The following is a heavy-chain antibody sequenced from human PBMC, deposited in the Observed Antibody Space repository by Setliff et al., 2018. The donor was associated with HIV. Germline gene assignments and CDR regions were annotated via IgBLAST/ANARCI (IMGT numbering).Heavy chain of an antibody. V-gene: IGHV1-2*02. CDR1: GYTFIGYY. Sequence: ASVKVSCKVSGYTFIGYYMHWVRQAPGQGLEWMGWINTNSGGTNYAQKFQGRVTMTRDTSITTAYMELSRLRSDDTAVYYFARGGTYYYNSGSYTSLTNNYFDPWGQGTLVTVSS. CDR3: ARGGTYYYNSGSYTSLTNNYFDP. D-gene: IGHD3-10*01. CDR2: INTNSGGT. J-gene: IGHJ5*02.